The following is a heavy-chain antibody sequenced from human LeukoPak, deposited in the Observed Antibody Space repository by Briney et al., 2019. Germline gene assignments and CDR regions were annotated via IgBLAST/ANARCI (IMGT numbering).Heavy chain of an antibody. CDR2: ISSSSSYI. J-gene: IGHJ4*02. Sequence: GGSLRLSCAASGFTFSSYSMNWVRQAPGKGLEWVSSISSSSSYIYYADSVKGRFTISRDNAKNSLYLQMNSLRAEDTAVYYCAKDQKPDSGYDIDYWGQGTLVIVSS. D-gene: IGHD5-12*01. CDR3: AKDQKPDSGYDIDY. V-gene: IGHV3-21*01. CDR1: GFTFSSYS.